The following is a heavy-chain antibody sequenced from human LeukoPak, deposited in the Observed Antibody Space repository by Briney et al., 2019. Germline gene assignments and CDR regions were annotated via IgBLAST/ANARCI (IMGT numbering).Heavy chain of an antibody. CDR3: ARGNYYDRLYAPYYFDC. V-gene: IGHV4-61*02. J-gene: IGHJ4*02. Sequence: TLSLTCTVSGGSISSGSYYWSWIRQPAGKGLEWIGRIYTSGSTNYNPSLKSRVTISVDTSKNQFSLKLSSVTAADTAVYYCARGNYYDRLYAPYYFDCWGQGTLVTVSS. CDR2: IYTSGST. D-gene: IGHD3-22*01. CDR1: GGSISSGSYY.